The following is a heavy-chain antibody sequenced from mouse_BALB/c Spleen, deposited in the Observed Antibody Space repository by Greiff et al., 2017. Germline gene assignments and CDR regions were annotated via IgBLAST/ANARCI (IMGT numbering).Heavy chain of an antibody. D-gene: IGHD1-1*01. V-gene: IGHV5-17*02. Sequence: EVMLVESGGGLVQPGGSRKLSCAASGFTFSSFGMHWVRQAPEKGLEWVAYISSGSSTIYYADTVKGRFTISRENPKNTLFLQMTSLRSEDTAMYYCARTITTVVAPYFDVWGAGTTVTVSS. J-gene: IGHJ1*01. CDR2: ISSGSSTI. CDR3: ARTITTVVAPYFDV. CDR1: GFTFSSFG.